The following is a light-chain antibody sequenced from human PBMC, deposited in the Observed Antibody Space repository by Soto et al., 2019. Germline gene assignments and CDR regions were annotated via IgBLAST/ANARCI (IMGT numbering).Light chain of an antibody. CDR2: AAS. V-gene: IGKV1-39*01. Sequence: DIQMTQSPSSLSASFEDRVIITCRASEKINRYLTWYQQKPGKAPKLLIYAASSLQSGVPSRFSGSGSEKVFPLTINKLQPEDSATYYWRQSYRRLVTVGQGTKVEIK. J-gene: IGKJ1*01. CDR3: RQSYRRLVT. CDR1: EKINRY.